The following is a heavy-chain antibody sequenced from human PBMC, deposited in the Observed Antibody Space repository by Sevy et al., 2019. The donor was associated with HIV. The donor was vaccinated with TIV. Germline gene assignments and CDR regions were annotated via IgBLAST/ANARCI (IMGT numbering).Heavy chain of an antibody. J-gene: IGHJ3*02. CDR2: ISYAGSSK. CDR1: GFNFSSYA. D-gene: IGHD3-3*01. CDR3: AKESGSYYDFWSGHDAFDI. Sequence: GGSLRLSCAASGFNFSSYAMHWVRQAPGKGLEWVAVISYAGSSKYYGDSVKRRFTISRDNSKNTLFLQIDSLRAEDTAVYYCAKESGSYYDFWSGHDAFDIWGQGTMVTVSS. V-gene: IGHV3-30*18.